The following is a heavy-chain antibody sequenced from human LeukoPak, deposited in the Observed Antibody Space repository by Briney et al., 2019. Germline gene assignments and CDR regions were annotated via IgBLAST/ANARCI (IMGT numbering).Heavy chain of an antibody. CDR1: GFTFSSYE. V-gene: IGHV3-48*03. J-gene: IGHJ6*02. Sequence: PGGSLRLSCAASGFTFSSYEMNWVRQAPGKGLEWVSYISSSGSTIYYADSVKGRFTISRDNAKISLYLQMNSLRAEDTAVYYCARDHYGYCSSTSCYTKSYGMDVWGQGTTVTVSS. CDR3: ARDHYGYCSSTSCYTKSYGMDV. CDR2: ISSSGSTI. D-gene: IGHD2-2*02.